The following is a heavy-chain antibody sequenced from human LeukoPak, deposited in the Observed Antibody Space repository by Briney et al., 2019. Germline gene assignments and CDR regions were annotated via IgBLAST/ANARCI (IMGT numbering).Heavy chain of an antibody. CDR1: GFTFSSYG. CDR2: ITGSGGTT. CDR3: AKIQGYFAY. Sequence: PGGSLRLSCAASGFTFSSYGMSWVRQAPGKGPQWVSAITGSGGTTYYADSVKGRFTISRDNSKNTLYLQMNSLRAEDTAVYYCAKIQGYFAYWGQGNLVTVSS. V-gene: IGHV3-23*01. J-gene: IGHJ4*02.